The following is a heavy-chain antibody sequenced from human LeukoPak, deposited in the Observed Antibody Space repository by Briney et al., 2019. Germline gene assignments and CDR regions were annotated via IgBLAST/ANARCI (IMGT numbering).Heavy chain of an antibody. CDR2: ISSSGSNI. CDR3: AKDSSVYYYVDDYYYYYYMDV. CDR1: GFTFSSFE. V-gene: IGHV3-48*03. J-gene: IGHJ6*03. Sequence: PGGSLRLSCAASGFTFSSFEMNWVRQAPGKGLEWVSYISSSGSNIYYADSVKGRFTISRDNSKNTLYLQMNSLRAEDTAVYYCAKDSSVYYYVDDYYYYYYMDVWGKGTTVTVSS. D-gene: IGHD3-22*01.